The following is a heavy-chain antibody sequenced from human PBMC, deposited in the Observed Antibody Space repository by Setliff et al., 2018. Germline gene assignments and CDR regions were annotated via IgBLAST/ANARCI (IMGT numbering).Heavy chain of an antibody. D-gene: IGHD3-10*01. J-gene: IGHJ5*02. CDR1: GASISSYY. CDR3: ARERGFAGYYGSWTHQSFDL. Sequence: SETLSLTCSVSGASISSYYWSWIRQPPGKGLEWIGCISSIGNTYYNPSLGSRLTISADTSNNQFSLNLISVTAADTAVYYCARERGFAGYYGSWTHQSFDLWGQGSLVTVSS. V-gene: IGHV4-4*08. CDR2: ISSIGNT.